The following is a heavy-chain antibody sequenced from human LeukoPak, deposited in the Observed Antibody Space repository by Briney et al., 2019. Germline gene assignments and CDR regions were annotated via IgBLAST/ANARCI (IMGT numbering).Heavy chain of an antibody. CDR3: ARGRPNMDV. V-gene: IGHV4-34*01. CDR1: GVSFSGFY. Sequence: SETLSLTCPVYGVSFSGFYWSWIRQPPGKGLEWIGEVSHSGSTSYNPSLKSRVTISVNTSKNQFFLRLTSVTAADTAVYYCARGRPNMDVWGKGTTVTVSS. J-gene: IGHJ6*03. CDR2: VSHSGST.